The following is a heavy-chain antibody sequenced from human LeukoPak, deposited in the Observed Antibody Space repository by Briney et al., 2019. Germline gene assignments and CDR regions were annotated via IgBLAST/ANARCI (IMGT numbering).Heavy chain of an antibody. D-gene: IGHD3-10*01. J-gene: IGHJ4*02. Sequence: GGSLRLSCAASGFTFSSYAMSWVRQAPGKGLEWVTSGSPIGDSTYYADSVKGRFTISRDNSKNMLYLQMNSLRVEDTAVYYCAKGSHFDYWGQGTLVAVSS. CDR3: AKGSHFDY. V-gene: IGHV3-23*01. CDR2: GSPIGDST. CDR1: GFTFSSYA.